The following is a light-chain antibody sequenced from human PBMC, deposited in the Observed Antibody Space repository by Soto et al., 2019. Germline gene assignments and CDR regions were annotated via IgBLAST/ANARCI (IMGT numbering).Light chain of an antibody. CDR3: QHYNSYSEA. V-gene: IGKV1-5*01. CDR1: QSISSW. J-gene: IGKJ1*01. CDR2: AAS. Sequence: DIKVTISLATLSASEEDRVTITCRASQSISSWLAWYQQKPGKAPKLLIYAASSLQSGVPSRFSGSGFGTEFTLTISSLQPDDFATYYCQHYNSYSEAFGQGTKVDIK.